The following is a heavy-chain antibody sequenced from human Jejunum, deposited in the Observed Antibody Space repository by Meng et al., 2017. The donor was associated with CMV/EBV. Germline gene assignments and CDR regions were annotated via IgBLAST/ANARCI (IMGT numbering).Heavy chain of an antibody. CDR2: INSEESAT. D-gene: IGHD3-10*01. Sequence: CVASGCTFSSYWMHWVRQAPGKGLVWVSRINSEESATAYADSVKGRFAISRDNAKNTLYLQVSSLRAEDTAVYYCVRGSWLSGFDSWGQGTLVTVSS. V-gene: IGHV3-74*01. J-gene: IGHJ4*02. CDR3: VRGSWLSGFDS. CDR1: GCTFSSYW.